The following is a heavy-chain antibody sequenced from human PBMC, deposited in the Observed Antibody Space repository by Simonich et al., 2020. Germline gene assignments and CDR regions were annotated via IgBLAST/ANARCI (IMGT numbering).Heavy chain of an antibody. D-gene: IGHD2-2*01. CDR1: GFTFSNAW. CDR3: TTEDCSSTSCPDY. V-gene: IGHV3-15*01. Sequence: EVQLVESGGGLVKPGGSLRLSCAASGFTFSNAWMSWVRQAPGRGMGWVGRIKRKTDGGTTDYAAPVKGRFPISRDDSKNTLYLQMNSLKTEDTAVYYCTTEDCSSTSCPDYWGQGTLVTVSS. CDR2: IKRKTDGGTT. J-gene: IGHJ4*02.